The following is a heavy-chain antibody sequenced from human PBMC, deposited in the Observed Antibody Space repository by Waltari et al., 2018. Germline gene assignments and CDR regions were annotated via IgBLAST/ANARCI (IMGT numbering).Heavy chain of an antibody. Sequence: QVQLVQSGAEVKKPGASVKVSCKASGYTFTGYHMHWVRPAPGQGLEWMGWINPNSGGTNYAQKFQGRVTMTRDTSISTAYMELSRLRSDDTAVYYCAREDDYGDHGYDYWGQGTLVTVSS. CDR3: AREDDYGDHGYDY. D-gene: IGHD4-17*01. CDR2: INPNSGGT. CDR1: GYTFTGYH. V-gene: IGHV1-2*02. J-gene: IGHJ4*02.